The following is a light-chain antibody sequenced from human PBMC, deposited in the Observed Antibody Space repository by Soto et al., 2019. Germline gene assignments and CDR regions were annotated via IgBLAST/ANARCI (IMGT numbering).Light chain of an antibody. CDR3: QQSDTLPVT. Sequence: DIQMTQSPSSLSASVGDRVTITCQASQDISNYLHWYQQKPGKAPNLLIHDASNLETGVPSRFSGSGSGTHSTFTINSLQPEDIATYYCQQSDTLPVTFGQGTRLDIK. J-gene: IGKJ5*01. V-gene: IGKV1-33*01. CDR2: DAS. CDR1: QDISNY.